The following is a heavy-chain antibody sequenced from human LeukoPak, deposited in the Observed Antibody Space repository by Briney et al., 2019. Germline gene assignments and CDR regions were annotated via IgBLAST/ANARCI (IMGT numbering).Heavy chain of an antibody. CDR2: IPSSSASM. CDR3: VRVEDWGAAGNRMDY. V-gene: IGHV3-21*01. J-gene: IGHJ4*02. D-gene: IGHD1-26*01. CDR1: GFAFSTYS. Sequence: GGSLRLSCAASGFAFSTYSMSWVRQAPGKGLEWVSSIPSSSASMYYADSVRGRFTISRDNAKKSLYLQMNSLKAEDTAVYSCVRVEDWGAAGNRMDYWGQGTLVTVSS.